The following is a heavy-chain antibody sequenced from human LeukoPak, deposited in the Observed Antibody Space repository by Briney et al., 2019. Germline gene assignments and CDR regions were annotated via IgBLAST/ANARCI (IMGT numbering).Heavy chain of an antibody. CDR3: AKEGGDWGEGYFDY. V-gene: IGHV3-11*01. D-gene: IGHD3/OR15-3a*01. CDR2: ISSSGGTM. Sequence: GGSLRLSCSASGFTFSDSYMSWIRQVPGKGLEWISYISSSGGTMYYADSVKGRFTISRDHAKNSLYLQMNSLRAEGTAVYYCAKEGGDWGEGYFDYWGQGTLVTVSS. CDR1: GFTFSDSY. J-gene: IGHJ4*02.